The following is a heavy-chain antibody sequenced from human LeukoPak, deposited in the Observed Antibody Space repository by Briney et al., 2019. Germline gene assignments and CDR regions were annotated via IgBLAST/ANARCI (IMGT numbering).Heavy chain of an antibody. CDR2: IIPIFGTA. V-gene: IGHV1-69*05. Sequence: GASVKVSCKASGGTFSSYAISWVRQAPGQGLEWMGGIIPIFGTANYAQKFQGRVTITTDESTSTAYMELSSLRSEDTAVYYCASLGPKGAYDSSAPQWVGFDYWGQGTLVTVSS. CDR3: ASLGPKGAYDSSAPQWVGFDY. J-gene: IGHJ4*02. D-gene: IGHD3-22*01. CDR1: GGTFSSYA.